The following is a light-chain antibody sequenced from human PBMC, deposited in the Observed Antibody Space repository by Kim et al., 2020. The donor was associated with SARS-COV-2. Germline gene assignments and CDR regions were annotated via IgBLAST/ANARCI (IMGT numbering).Light chain of an antibody. CDR1: QSIRSW. CDR3: QQYNSHAPSWT. CDR2: DAS. V-gene: IGKV1-5*01. J-gene: IGKJ1*01. Sequence: DIQMTQSPSTLSASVGDRVTITCRASQSIRSWLAWYQQKPGKAPKVLIYDASSLESGVPSRFGGSGSGTEFTLTISSLQPDDFATYYCQQYNSHAPSWTFGQGTKVDIK.